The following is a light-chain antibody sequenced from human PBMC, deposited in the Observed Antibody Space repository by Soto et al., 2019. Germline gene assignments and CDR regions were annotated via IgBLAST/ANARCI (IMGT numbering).Light chain of an antibody. CDR2: VDS. Sequence: SYELTQPPSVSVAPGQTARLTCGGNNIESKSVHWYQQRPGQAPVLVIYVDSDRPSGIPDRFSASTSGNTAALTISRVEAGDEADYYCQVWDTISDHYVFGSGTKVTVL. J-gene: IGLJ1*01. CDR3: QVWDTISDHYV. V-gene: IGLV3-21*02. CDR1: NIESKS.